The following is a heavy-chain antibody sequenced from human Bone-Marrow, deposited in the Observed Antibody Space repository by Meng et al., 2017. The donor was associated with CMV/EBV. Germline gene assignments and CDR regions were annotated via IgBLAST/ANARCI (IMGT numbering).Heavy chain of an antibody. CDR1: GGSISSYY. J-gene: IGHJ5*02. CDR3: ARDRGRVTIHSGFDP. V-gene: IGHV4-4*07. CDR2: IYTSGST. D-gene: IGHD3-10*01. Sequence: QVQLQESGPGLVKPSEXXXXTXXCSGGSISSYYWSWIRQPAGKGLEWIGRIYTSGSTNYNPSLKSRVTMSVDTSKNQFSLKLSSVTAADTAVYYCARDRGRVTIHSGFDPWGQGTLVTVSS.